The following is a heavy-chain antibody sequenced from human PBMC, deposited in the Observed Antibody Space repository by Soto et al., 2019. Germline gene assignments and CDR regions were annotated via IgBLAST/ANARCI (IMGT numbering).Heavy chain of an antibody. CDR3: ARHDYSSDYYGMDV. Sequence: QLQLQESGPGLVKPSETLSLTCTVSGGSISSSCYYCGWIRQPPGKWLEWIGSISYSGSTYYNPSLKSRVTISEDTSKNKFSLKLSYVTAADTAVYYCARHDYSSDYYGMDVWGQGTTVTVSS. V-gene: IGHV4-39*01. CDR2: ISYSGST. D-gene: IGHD4-4*01. CDR1: GGSISSSCYY. J-gene: IGHJ6*02.